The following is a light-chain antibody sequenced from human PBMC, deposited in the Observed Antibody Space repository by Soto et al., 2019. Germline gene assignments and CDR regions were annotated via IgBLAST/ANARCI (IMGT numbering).Light chain of an antibody. CDR1: QSVSSN. CDR2: GAS. J-gene: IGKJ1*01. V-gene: IGKV3-15*01. CDR3: QQYNYWPS. Sequence: EIVMTQSPATLSVSPGERATLSCRASQSVSSNLAWYQQKPGQAHRLLIYGASTRATGIPARFSGSGSGTEFTLTISSLQSEDFAVYYCQQYNYWPSFGQGTKVEIK.